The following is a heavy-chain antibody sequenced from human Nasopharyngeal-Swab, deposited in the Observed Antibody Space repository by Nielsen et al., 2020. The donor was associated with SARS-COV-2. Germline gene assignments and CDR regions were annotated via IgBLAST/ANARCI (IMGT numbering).Heavy chain of an antibody. CDR2: TYYRSRWRN. CDR1: GDSVSNNNAA. V-gene: IGHV6-1*01. J-gene: IGHJ4*02. D-gene: IGHD3-10*01. Sequence: LSLTCAISGDSVSNNNAAWNWIRQSPSRGLEWLGRTYYRSRWRNDYAVSVKSRVTISADTSKNQVFLQLNSVTPEDTAIYYCARAPIFGSGSYADYWGQGTLVTVSS. CDR3: ARAPIFGSGSYADY.